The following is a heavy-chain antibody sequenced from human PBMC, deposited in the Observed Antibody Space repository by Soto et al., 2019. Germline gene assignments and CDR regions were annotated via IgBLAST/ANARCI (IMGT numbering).Heavy chain of an antibody. J-gene: IGHJ6*02. Sequence: GASVKVSCKASGGTFSSYAISWVRQAPGQGLEWMGGIIPIFGTANYAQKFQGRVTITADESTSTAYMELSSLRSEDTAVYYCAREAGYGDYVKDRNYYYYGMDVWGQGTTVTVSS. V-gene: IGHV1-69*13. CDR3: AREAGYGDYVKDRNYYYYGMDV. CDR2: IIPIFGTA. D-gene: IGHD4-17*01. CDR1: GGTFSSYA.